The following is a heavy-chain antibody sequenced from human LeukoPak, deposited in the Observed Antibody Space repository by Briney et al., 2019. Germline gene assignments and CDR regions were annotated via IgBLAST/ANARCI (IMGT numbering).Heavy chain of an antibody. D-gene: IGHD3-10*01. CDR3: ARDRDRPYYFDY. J-gene: IGHJ4*02. Sequence: SGGSLRLSCAASGFTFSSYWMSCVRQAPGKGREGVANIKQDGSEKYYVDSVKGRFTISRDNAKNSLYLQMNSLRAEDTAVYYCARDRDRPYYFDYWGQGTLVTVSS. CDR2: IKQDGSEK. V-gene: IGHV3-7*01. CDR1: GFTFSSYW.